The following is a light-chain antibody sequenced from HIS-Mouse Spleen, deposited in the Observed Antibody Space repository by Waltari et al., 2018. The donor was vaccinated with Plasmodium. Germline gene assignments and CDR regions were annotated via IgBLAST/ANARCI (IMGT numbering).Light chain of an antibody. CDR2: AAS. CDR3: QQNYNTWT. J-gene: IGKJ1*01. V-gene: IGKV1-39*01. CDR1: QSISSY. Sequence: DIEMTQSPSSLSASVGERVTITCRASQSISSYLNWYQQKPGKAPILLIYAASSLKSGVRLRFSGSGSETEFTITISGLQHEDFATYYCQQNYNTWTFGQGTKVEIK.